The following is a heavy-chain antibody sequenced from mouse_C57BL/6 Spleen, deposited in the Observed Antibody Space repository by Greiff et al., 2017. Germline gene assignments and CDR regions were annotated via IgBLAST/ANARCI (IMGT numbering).Heavy chain of an antibody. CDR2: IYPGDGDT. J-gene: IGHJ4*01. Sequence: VKLMESGAELVKPGASVKISCQASGYAFSSYWMNWVKQRPGKGLEWIGQIYPGDGDTNYNGKIKGKATLSADKSSSTAYMQLSSLTSEDSAVYICARPDSSYARDYWGQGTSVTVSS. CDR3: ARPDSSYARDY. CDR1: GYAFSSYW. V-gene: IGHV1-80*01.